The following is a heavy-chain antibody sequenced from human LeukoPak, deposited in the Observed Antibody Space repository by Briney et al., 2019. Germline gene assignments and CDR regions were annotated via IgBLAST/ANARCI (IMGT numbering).Heavy chain of an antibody. D-gene: IGHD3-16*01. CDR3: ARDGDYPTPEY. J-gene: IGHJ4*02. CDR2: ISSSGSTI. CDR1: GGSFSGYY. Sequence: LSLTCAVYGGSFSGYYWSWIRQAPGKGLEWVSYISSSGSTIYYADSVKGRFTISRDNAKNSLYLQMNSLRAEDTAVYYCARDGDYPTPEYWGQGTLVTVSS. V-gene: IGHV3-11*01.